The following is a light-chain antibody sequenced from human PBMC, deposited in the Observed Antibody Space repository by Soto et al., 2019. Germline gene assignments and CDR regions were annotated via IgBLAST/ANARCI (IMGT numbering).Light chain of an antibody. CDR1: SSDVGVYNY. V-gene: IGLV2-14*01. J-gene: IGLJ1*01. CDR3: SSYTSSSPYV. CDR2: EVS. Sequence: QSPLAQPASVSGSPGQTSTISCTGTSSDVGVYNYVSSYQQHPGKAPKLMIYEVSNRPSGVSNRFSGSKSGNTAYLTISGLQAEHEADYYCSSYTSSSPYVFGPWT.